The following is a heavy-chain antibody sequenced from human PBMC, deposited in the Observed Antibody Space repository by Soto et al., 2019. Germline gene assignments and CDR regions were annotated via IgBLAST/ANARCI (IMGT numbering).Heavy chain of an antibody. J-gene: IGHJ4*02. V-gene: IGHV2-5*02. CDR3: AHSDIASGWSTKNFDY. CDR2: IYWDDDK. D-gene: IGHD6-19*01. Sequence: QITLKESGPTLVKPTQTLTLTCTFSGFSLSTSGVGVGWIRQPPGKALEWLALIYWDDDKRYSPSLKSRLTITKDTSKNQVVLTMTNMDPVDTATYYCAHSDIASGWSTKNFDYWGQGTLVTVSS. CDR1: GFSLSTSGVG.